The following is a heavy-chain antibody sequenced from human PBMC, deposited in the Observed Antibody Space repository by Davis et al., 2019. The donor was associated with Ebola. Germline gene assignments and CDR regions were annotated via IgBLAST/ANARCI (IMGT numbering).Heavy chain of an antibody. J-gene: IGHJ4*02. V-gene: IGHV3-30*02. CDR3: AKVPIEVFWSGPGDY. D-gene: IGHD3-3*01. CDR2: IRYDGSNK. CDR1: GFTFSSYG. Sequence: PGGSLRLSCAASGFTFSSYGMHWVRQAPGKGLEWVAFIRYDGSNKYYADSVKGRFTISRDNSKNTLYLQMNSLRAEDTAVYYCAKVPIEVFWSGPGDYWGQGTLVTVSS.